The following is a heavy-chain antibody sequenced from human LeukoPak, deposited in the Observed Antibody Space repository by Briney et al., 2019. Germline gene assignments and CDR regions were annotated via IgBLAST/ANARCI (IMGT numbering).Heavy chain of an antibody. CDR3: AGRSFES. V-gene: IGHV3-7*01. CDR2: INQDGSEI. Sequence: GGSLRLSCEASGFIFSVYWMHWVSQAPGKGLEWVANINQDGSEIYHADSVKGRFTISRDNAKRSLYLQMSGLRAEDTGVYFCAGRSFESWGQGILVTVSS. D-gene: IGHD1-26*01. CDR1: GFIFSVYW. J-gene: IGHJ4*02.